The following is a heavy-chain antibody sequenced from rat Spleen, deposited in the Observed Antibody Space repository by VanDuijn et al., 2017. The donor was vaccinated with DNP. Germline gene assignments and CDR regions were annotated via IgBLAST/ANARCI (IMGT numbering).Heavy chain of an antibody. CDR2: ISYSGRT. J-gene: IGHJ2*01. CDR3: ARWGDYFDY. CDR1: GYSITSNY. Sequence: VQLQESGPGLVKPSQSLSLTCSVTGYSITSNYWGWIRKFPGNKMEYIGHISYSGRTTYNPSLKSRISITRDTSKNQFFLHLTSVTTEDTATYYCARWGDYFDYWGQGVMVTVSS. V-gene: IGHV3-1*01.